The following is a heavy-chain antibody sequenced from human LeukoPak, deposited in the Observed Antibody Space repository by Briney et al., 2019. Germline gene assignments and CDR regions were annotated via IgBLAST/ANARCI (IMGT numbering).Heavy chain of an antibody. CDR1: SGSISSYY. V-gene: IGHV4-59*04. J-gene: IGHJ4*02. D-gene: IGHD2-21*02. CDR2: IYHGGST. CDR3: GRDLASCAGDCYSDGFDY. Sequence: SETLSLTCTVSSGSISSYYWSWIRQSPGKGLEWIGSIYHGGSTYYNPSLRSRVIVSVDTSKNHFSLKMSSVTAADTAVYYCGRDLASCAGDCYSDGFDYWGQGALVTVSS.